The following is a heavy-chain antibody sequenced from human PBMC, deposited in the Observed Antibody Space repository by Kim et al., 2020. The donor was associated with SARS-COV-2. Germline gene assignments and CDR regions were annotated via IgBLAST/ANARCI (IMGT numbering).Heavy chain of an antibody. CDR2: ISYDGSNK. CDR3: ARDLGQLVHRGWFDP. D-gene: IGHD6-13*01. V-gene: IGHV3-30*04. J-gene: IGHJ5*02. CDR1: GFTFSSYA. Sequence: GGSLRLSCAASGFTFSSYAMHWVRQAPAKGLEWVAVISYDGSNKYYADSVKGRFTISRDNSKNTLYLQMNSLRAEDTAVYYCARDLGQLVHRGWFDPWGQGTLVTVSS.